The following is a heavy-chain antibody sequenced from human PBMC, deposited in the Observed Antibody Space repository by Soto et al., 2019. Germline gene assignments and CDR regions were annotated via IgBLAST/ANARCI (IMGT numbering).Heavy chain of an antibody. CDR2: IKQDGSEK. Sequence: GGSLRLSCAASGFTFSSYWMSWVRQAPGKGLEWVANIKQDGSEKYYVDSVKGRFTISRDNAKNSLYLQMNSLRAEDTAVYYCARVRSGYEGAFDIWGQGTMVTVSS. CDR1: GFTFSSYW. V-gene: IGHV3-7*01. CDR3: ARVRSGYEGAFDI. J-gene: IGHJ3*02. D-gene: IGHD5-12*01.